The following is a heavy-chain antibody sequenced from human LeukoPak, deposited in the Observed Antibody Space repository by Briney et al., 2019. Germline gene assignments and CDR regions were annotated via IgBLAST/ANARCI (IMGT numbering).Heavy chain of an antibody. J-gene: IGHJ3*01. Sequence: ASVKVSSTASGYTFTSYDINWVRQAPGQGLEWMGWMNPNSGNTGYAQKFQGRVTMTRNTSISTAYMELSSLRSEDTAVYYCARGPGYSSSWYPISVWGQGTMVTVSS. CDR3: ARGPGYSSSWYPISV. CDR2: MNPNSGNT. D-gene: IGHD6-13*01. CDR1: GYTFTSYD. V-gene: IGHV1-8*01.